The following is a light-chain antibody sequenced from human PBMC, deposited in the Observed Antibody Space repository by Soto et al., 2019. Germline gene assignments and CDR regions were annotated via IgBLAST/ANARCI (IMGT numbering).Light chain of an antibody. V-gene: IGLV2-14*01. CDR3: SSYTSGSALVV. J-gene: IGLJ2*01. Sequence: QSALTQPASVSGSPGQSITISCTGSISDIGGHDYVSWYQQHPGKAPKLMIYEVDNRPSGVSNRFSASKSGNTASLTISGLQAEDEADYYCSSYTSGSALVVFGGGTKLTVL. CDR2: EVD. CDR1: ISDIGGHDY.